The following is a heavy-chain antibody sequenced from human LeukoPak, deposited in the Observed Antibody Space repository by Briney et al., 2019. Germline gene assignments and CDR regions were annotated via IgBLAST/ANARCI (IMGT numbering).Heavy chain of an antibody. CDR1: GGSFSGYY. D-gene: IGHD7-27*01. Sequence: PSETLSLTCAVYGGSFSGYYWSWIRQPPGKGLEWIGYIYYSGSTNYNPSLKSRVTISVDTSKNQFSLKLSSVTAADTAVYYCATGLGTGPPELDYWGQGTLVTVSS. CDR3: ATGLGTGPPELDY. CDR2: IYYSGST. J-gene: IGHJ4*02. V-gene: IGHV4-59*01.